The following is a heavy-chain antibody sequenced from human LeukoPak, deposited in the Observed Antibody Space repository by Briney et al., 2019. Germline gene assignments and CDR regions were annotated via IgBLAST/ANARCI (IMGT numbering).Heavy chain of an antibody. J-gene: IGHJ4*02. CDR1: GFTFSSYG. CDR3: ARGTNWAFDS. V-gene: IGHV3-33*01. CDR2: IWYDGSNK. Sequence: PGRSLRLSCAASGFTFSSYGMHWVRQAPGKGLEWVAVIWYDGSNKYYADSVKGRFTISRDNAKNSLYLQMNSLRAEDTAVYYCARGTNWAFDSWGQGTLVTVSS. D-gene: IGHD7-27*01.